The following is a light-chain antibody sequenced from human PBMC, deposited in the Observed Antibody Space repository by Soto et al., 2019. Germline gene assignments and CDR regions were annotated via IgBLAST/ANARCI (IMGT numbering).Light chain of an antibody. Sequence: QSALTQPASVSGSPGQSITISCTGTSSDVGGYNYVSWYQQHPGKAPKLMIYDVSNRPSGVSNRFSGSKSGNTASLTISGLQAEDEADYYCSSYTSSSTLVFGTGTIVTVL. V-gene: IGLV2-14*01. J-gene: IGLJ1*01. CDR2: DVS. CDR3: SSYTSSSTLV. CDR1: SSDVGGYNY.